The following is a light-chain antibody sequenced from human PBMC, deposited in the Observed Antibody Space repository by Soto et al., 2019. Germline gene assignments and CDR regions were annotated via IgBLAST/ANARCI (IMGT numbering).Light chain of an antibody. J-gene: IGKJ2*01. V-gene: IGKV1-5*03. CDR1: QSISSW. CDR3: QQYNGYPYT. Sequence: DIRMTQSPSTLSASEGDRVTITCRASQSISSWLAWYQQKPGKAPKLLIYKASSLESGVPSRFSGSGSGTDFTLTISSLQPDDFATYYCQQYNGYPYTFGQGTKLEIK. CDR2: KAS.